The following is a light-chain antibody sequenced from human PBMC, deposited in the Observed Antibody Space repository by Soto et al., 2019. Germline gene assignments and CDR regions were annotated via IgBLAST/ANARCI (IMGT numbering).Light chain of an antibody. V-gene: IGLV3-21*04. CDR2: YDS. J-gene: IGLJ1*01. Sequence: SYELTQPPSVSVAPGKTARITCGGNNIGSKSVHCYQQKPGQAPVLVIYYDSDRPSGIPERFSGSNSGNTATLTISRVEAGDEADYYCQGWDSSSDPRCVFGTGTKVTVL. CDR1: NIGSKS. CDR3: QGWDSSSDPRCV.